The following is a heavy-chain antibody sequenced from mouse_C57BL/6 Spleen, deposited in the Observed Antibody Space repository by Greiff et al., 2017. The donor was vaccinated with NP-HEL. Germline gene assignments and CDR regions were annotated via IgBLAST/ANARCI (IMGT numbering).Heavy chain of an antibody. J-gene: IGHJ4*01. CDR2: IWSGGST. CDR1: GFSLTSYG. Sequence: VQGVESGPGLVQPSQSLSITCTVSGFSLTSYGVHWVRQSPGKGLEWLGVIWSGGSTDYNAAFISRLSISKNNSKSQVFFKMNSLQADDTAIYYCARSFYYHYLYYAMDYWGQGPSVPVSS. CDR3: ARSFYYHYLYYAMDY. D-gene: IGHD2-4*01. V-gene: IGHV2-2*01.